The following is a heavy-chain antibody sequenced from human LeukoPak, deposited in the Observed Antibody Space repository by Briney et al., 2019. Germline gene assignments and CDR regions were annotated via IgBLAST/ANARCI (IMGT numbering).Heavy chain of an antibody. J-gene: IGHJ4*02. CDR2: IYSGGST. D-gene: IGHD3-9*01. CDR1: GFTVSSNY. V-gene: IGHV3-53*01. CDR3: AKGGPQPLRYFDWFAAYYFDY. Sequence: GGSLRLSCAASGFTVSSNYMSWVRQAPGKGLEWVSVIYSGGSTYYADSVKGRFTISRDNSKNTLYLQMNSLRAEDTAVYYCAKGGPQPLRYFDWFAAYYFDYWGQGTLVTVSS.